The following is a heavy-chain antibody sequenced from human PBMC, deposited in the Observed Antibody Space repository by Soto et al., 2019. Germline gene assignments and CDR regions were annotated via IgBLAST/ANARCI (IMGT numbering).Heavy chain of an antibody. J-gene: IGHJ5*02. CDR2: INAGNGNT. D-gene: IGHD6-19*01. Sequence: ASVKVSCKASGDTFTSYAMHGVRQAPGQRLEWMGWINAGNGNTSYSQKFQGRDTITRDTSARTAYMELSSLRSEDTAVYYCARGKRLAVAGTRWFDPWGQGTLVTVSS. CDR3: ARGKRLAVAGTRWFDP. CDR1: GDTFTSYA. V-gene: IGHV1-3*01.